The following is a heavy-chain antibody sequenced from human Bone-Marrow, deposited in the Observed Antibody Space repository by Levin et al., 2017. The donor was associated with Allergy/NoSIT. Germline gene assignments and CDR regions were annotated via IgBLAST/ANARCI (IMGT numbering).Heavy chain of an antibody. CDR2: IRTRTYGGAP. D-gene: IGHD1-26*01. CDR3: IREKTDGASDY. CDR1: GFSFGDYG. Sequence: SCTTSGFSFGDYGMAWVRQAPGKGLEWVGFIRTRTYGGAPEYAASVEGRFTLSRDDFTSSTYLQMNSLKIEDTAVYYCIREKTDGASDYWGQGTLVTVSS. J-gene: IGHJ4*02. V-gene: IGHV3-49*04.